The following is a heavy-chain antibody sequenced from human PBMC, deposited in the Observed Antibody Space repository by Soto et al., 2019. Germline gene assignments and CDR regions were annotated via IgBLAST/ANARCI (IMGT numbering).Heavy chain of an antibody. CDR3: ARLSGLPAAFLPTFQVDY. CDR2: ISAYNGNT. V-gene: IGHV1-18*01. J-gene: IGHJ4*02. Sequence: QVQLVQSGAEVKKPGASVKVSCKASGYTFTSYGISWVRQAPGQGLEWMGWISAYNGNTNYAQKLQGRVTMTTDTSTSTAYMELRSLRTDDTAVYYCARLSGLPAAFLPTFQVDYWGQGTLVTVSS. CDR1: GYTFTSYG. D-gene: IGHD2-2*01.